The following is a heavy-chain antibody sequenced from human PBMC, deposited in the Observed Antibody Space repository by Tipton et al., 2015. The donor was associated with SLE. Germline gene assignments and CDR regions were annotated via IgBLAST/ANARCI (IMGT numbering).Heavy chain of an antibody. CDR2: INTYSGNT. D-gene: IGHD3-10*01. CDR3: ARLMVRGAYAFDM. CDR1: GYTFTSYG. V-gene: IGHV1-18*01. Sequence: QSGPEVKKPGASVKVSCKASGYTFTSYGISWVRQAPGQGLEWMGWINTYSGNTNYSQKVQGRVTMTTDTSTSTAYMELRSLRSDDTAVYYCARLMVRGAYAFDMWGQGTMVTVSS. J-gene: IGHJ3*02.